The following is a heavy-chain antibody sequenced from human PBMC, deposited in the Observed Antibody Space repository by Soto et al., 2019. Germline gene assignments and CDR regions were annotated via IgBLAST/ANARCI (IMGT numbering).Heavy chain of an antibody. J-gene: IGHJ6*03. V-gene: IGHV4-34*01. CDR1: GESLSFYY. CDR3: ARRGVIIPGQQYMDV. CDR2: INRSGNT. D-gene: IGHD3-10*01. Sequence: PSETLSLTCAIYGESLSFYYWSWLRLPPGKGLEWIGEINRSGNTNYNPSLTSRVTMSVDTSTNQLSLKLRSVTAADTAVYYCARRGVIIPGQQYMDVWGKGTTVTVSS.